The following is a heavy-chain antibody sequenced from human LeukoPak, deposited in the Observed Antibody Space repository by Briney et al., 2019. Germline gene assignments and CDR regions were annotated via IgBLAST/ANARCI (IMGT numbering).Heavy chain of an antibody. V-gene: IGHV4-30-4*01. J-gene: IGHJ2*01. D-gene: IGHD6-13*01. CDR2: IYYSGST. Sequence: SQTLSLTCTVSGGSISSGDYYWSWIRQPPGKGLEWIGYIYYSGSTYYNPSLKSRVTISVDTSKNQFSLKLSSVTAADTAVYYCARGGSSPPWNWYFDLWGRGTLVTVSS. CDR1: GGSISSGDYY. CDR3: ARGGSSPPWNWYFDL.